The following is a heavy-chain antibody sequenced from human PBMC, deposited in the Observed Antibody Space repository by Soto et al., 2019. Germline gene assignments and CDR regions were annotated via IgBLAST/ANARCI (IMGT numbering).Heavy chain of an antibody. V-gene: IGHV1-69*12. D-gene: IGHD3-10*01. CDR2: IIPIFGTA. Sequence: QVQLVQSGAEVKKPGSSVKVSCKASGGTFSSYAISWLRQAPGQGLEWMGGIIPIFGTANYAQKFQGRVTITADESTSTAYMELSSLRSEDTAVYYCARGRTYYYGSGSYYKSWGQGTLVTVSS. CDR3: ARGRTYYYGSGSYYKS. CDR1: GGTFSSYA. J-gene: IGHJ5*02.